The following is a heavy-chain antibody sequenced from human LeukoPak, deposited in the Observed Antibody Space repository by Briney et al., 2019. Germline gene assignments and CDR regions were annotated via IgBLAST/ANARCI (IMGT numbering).Heavy chain of an antibody. D-gene: IGHD5-24*01. CDR3: ARVEGEMASKPGAYYYYGMDV. J-gene: IGHJ6*02. CDR1: GGSISSSSYY. Sequence: PSQTLSLTCTVSGGSISSSSYYWGWIRQPPGKGLEWIGSIYYSGSTYYNPSLKSRVTISVDTSKNQFSLKLSSVTAADTAVYYCARVEGEMASKPGAYYYYGMDVWGQGTTVTASS. CDR2: IYYSGST. V-gene: IGHV4-39*01.